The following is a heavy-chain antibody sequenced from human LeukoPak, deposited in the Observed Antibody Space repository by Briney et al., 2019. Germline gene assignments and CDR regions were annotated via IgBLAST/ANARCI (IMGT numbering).Heavy chain of an antibody. V-gene: IGHV1-3*01. Sequence: ASVKVSCRASGYTFTSYAMHWVRQAPGQRLEWMGWINAGNGNTKYSQKFQGRVTMTRDTSARTAYMELSSQRSEDTAVYYCARGPPRNAPRGNDFGVVYHGMDVWGQGTTVTVSS. CDR2: INAGNGNT. J-gene: IGHJ6*02. CDR1: GYTFTSYA. D-gene: IGHD3-3*01. CDR3: ARGPPRNAPRGNDFGVVYHGMDV.